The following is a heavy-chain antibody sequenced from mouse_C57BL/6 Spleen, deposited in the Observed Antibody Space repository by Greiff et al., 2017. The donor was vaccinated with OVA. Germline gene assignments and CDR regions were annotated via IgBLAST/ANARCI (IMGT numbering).Heavy chain of an antibody. CDR2: IYPSDSDT. Sequence: QVQLQQPGAELVKPGASVKVSCKASGYTFTSYWMHWVKQRPGQGLEWIGRIYPSDSDTNYNQKFKGKATLTVDKSSSTAYMQLSSLTSEDSAVYYCAIWGTTVVEGPFDYWGQGTTLTVSS. CDR1: GYTFTSYW. J-gene: IGHJ2*01. V-gene: IGHV1-74*01. CDR3: AIWGTTVVEGPFDY. D-gene: IGHD1-1*01.